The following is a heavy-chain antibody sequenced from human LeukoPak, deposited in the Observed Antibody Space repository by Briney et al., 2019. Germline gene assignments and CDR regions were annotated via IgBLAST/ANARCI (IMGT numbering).Heavy chain of an antibody. J-gene: IGHJ6*03. D-gene: IGHD3-10*01. CDR3: AKTEWFGELLYYYYYMDV. V-gene: IGHV3-30*02. CDR1: GFTFSTYA. CDR2: IRYDGSNK. Sequence: GGSLRLSCAASGFTFSTYAIHWVRQAPGKGLEWVAFIRYDGSNKYYADSVKGRFTISRDNSKNTLYLQMNSLRAEDTAVYYCAKTEWFGELLYYYYYMDVWGKGTTVTISS.